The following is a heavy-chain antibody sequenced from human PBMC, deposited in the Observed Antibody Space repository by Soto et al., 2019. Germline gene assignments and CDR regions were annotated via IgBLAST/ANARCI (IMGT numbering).Heavy chain of an antibody. CDR2: MYYSGSS. Sequence: QVQLRESGPGVVKPSQTLSLTCTVSGGSINSGGYYWNWIRQHPGKGLEWIWYMYYSGSSYYNPLLRSRVIISADTSENHFSLKLSSVTAADTAVYFCARGYRQSGYSSSWVFDYWGQGTLVNVSS. CDR3: ARGYRQSGYSSSWVFDY. J-gene: IGHJ4*02. V-gene: IGHV4-31*03. CDR1: GGSINSGGYY. D-gene: IGHD6-13*01.